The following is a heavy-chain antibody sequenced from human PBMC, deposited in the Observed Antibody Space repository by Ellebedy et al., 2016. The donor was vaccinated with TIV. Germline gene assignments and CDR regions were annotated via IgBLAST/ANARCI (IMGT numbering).Heavy chain of an antibody. J-gene: IGHJ5*02. V-gene: IGHV1-2*02. CDR1: GYIVTDYF. CDR3: ARLSGWYEYSHNWFDP. D-gene: IGHD6-19*01. CDR2: INPNSGGT. Sequence: AASVKVSCKASGYIVTDYFMYWVRQAPGQGLEWMGWINPNSGGTNYAQKFQGRVTMTRDTSIGTAYMELRRLRSDDTAVYYCARLSGWYEYSHNWFDPWGQGTLVTVSS.